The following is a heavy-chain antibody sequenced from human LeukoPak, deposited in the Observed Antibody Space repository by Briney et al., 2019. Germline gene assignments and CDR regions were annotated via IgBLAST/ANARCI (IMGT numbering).Heavy chain of an antibody. J-gene: IGHJ6*03. Sequence: KPSETLSLTCTVSGGSISSYYWSWIRQPAGKGLEWIGRIYTSGSTNYNPSLKSRVTMSVDTSKNQFSLKLSSVTAADTAVYYCARGYYTYYYYYYYMDVWGKGTRVTVSS. V-gene: IGHV4-4*07. CDR3: ARGYYTYYYYYYYMDV. CDR2: IYTSGST. CDR1: GGSISSYY. D-gene: IGHD3-22*01.